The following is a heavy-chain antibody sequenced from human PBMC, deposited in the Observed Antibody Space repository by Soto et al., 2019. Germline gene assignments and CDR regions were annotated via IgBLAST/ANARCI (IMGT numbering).Heavy chain of an antibody. CDR3: ARSFGWYAIDH. CDR2: IHHSGST. J-gene: IGHJ4*02. CDR1: SASIITEQR. D-gene: IGHD6-19*01. Sequence: QMQLQESGPGLVKPSETLSLTCAVSSASIITEQRWTWVRQPPGKGLEWIGEIHHSGSTNNNPSFRSRVTMSVDKSKNQFSLNLNSVTAADTAVYYCARSFGWYAIDHWGQGTLVIGSS. V-gene: IGHV4-4*02.